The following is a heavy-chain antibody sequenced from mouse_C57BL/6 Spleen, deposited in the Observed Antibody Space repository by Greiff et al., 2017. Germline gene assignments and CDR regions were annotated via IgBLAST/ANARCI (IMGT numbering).Heavy chain of an antibody. D-gene: IGHD1-1*01. CDR1: GYKFTGYW. Sequence: VQLQQSGAELMKPGASVKLSCKATGYKFTGYWIEWVKQRPGHGLEWIGEILPGSGSTNYNEKIKGKATFTAETSSNTDYMQLSSLTTEDSAIYNCARGAFITTVFAMDYWGQGTSGTVSS. V-gene: IGHV1-9*01. CDR3: ARGAFITTVFAMDY. J-gene: IGHJ4*01. CDR2: ILPGSGST.